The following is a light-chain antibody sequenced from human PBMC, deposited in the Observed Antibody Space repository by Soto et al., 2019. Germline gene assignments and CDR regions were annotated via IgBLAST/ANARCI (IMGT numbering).Light chain of an antibody. J-gene: IGLJ2*01. CDR2: DVS. V-gene: IGLV2-11*01. CDR1: SSDVGGYNY. Sequence: QSALTQPRSVSGSPGQSVTISCTGTSSDVGGYNYVSWYQQHPGKAPKLMIYDVSKRPSGVPDRFSGSKSGSTAALTISGLQAEDEADYYCCPYAGSYTFHVVFGGGTKLTVL. CDR3: CPYAGSYTFHVV.